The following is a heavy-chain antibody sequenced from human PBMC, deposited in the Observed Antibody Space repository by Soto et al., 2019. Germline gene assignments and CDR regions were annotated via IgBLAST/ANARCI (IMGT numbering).Heavy chain of an antibody. V-gene: IGHV3-7*01. CDR2: IKQDGSEK. D-gene: IGHD2-2*01. J-gene: IGHJ4*02. CDR1: GFTFSSYW. CDR3: ARDVVVPAAMAPVDY. Sequence: EVQLVESGGGLVQPGGSLRLSCAASGFTFSSYWMSWVRQAPGKGLEWVANIKQDGSEKYYVDSVKARFTISRDNAKNSLYLQMNSLRAEDTAVYYCARDVVVPAAMAPVDYWGQGTLVTVSS.